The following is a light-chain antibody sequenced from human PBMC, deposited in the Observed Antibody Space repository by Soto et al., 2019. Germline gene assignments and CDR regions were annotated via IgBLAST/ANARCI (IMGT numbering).Light chain of an antibody. V-gene: IGKV1-33*01. CDR3: QQYDNLSLT. Sequence: DIPMTQSPSSLSASVGDRVTITCQASQDISNYLNWYQQKPGKAPKLLIYDASNLETGVQSRFSGSGSGTDFTFTISSLQPEDIATYYCQQYDNLSLTFGGGTKVEIK. CDR2: DAS. CDR1: QDISNY. J-gene: IGKJ4*01.